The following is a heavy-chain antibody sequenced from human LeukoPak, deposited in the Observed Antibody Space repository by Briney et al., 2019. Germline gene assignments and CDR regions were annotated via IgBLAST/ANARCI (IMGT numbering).Heavy chain of an antibody. CDR1: GFIFSTNE. V-gene: IGHV3-74*01. Sequence: GGSLRLSCAASGFIFSTNEMHWVRQAPGKGLVWVSRIFNDGTNRGYADSVKGRFTISRDNAKNTLYLLMNSLTGEDTAVYYCARGGVPGAYDIWGQGTMVTVS. CDR3: ARGGVPGAYDI. D-gene: IGHD1-26*01. CDR2: IFNDGTNR. J-gene: IGHJ3*02.